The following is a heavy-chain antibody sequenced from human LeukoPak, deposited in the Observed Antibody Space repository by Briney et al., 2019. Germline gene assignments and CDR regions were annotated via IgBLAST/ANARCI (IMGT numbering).Heavy chain of an antibody. D-gene: IGHD3-9*01. CDR3: ARAGPHLRYFDWLRRFFDY. CDR1: GGSISSSSYY. V-gene: IGHV4-39*01. CDR2: IYYSGST. Sequence: SETLSLTCTVSGGSISSSSYYWGWIRQPPGKGLEWIGSIYYSGSTYYNPSLKSRVTISVDTSKNQFSLKLSSVTAADTAVYYCARAGPHLRYFDWLRRFFDYWGQGTLVTVSS. J-gene: IGHJ4*02.